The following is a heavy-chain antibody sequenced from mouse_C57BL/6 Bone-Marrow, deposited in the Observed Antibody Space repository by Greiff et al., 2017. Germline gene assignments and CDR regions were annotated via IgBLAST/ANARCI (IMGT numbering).Heavy chain of an antibody. V-gene: IGHV5-6*02. D-gene: IGHD2-3*01. Sequence: EVKLMESGGDLVKPGGSLKLSCAASGFTFSSYGMSWVRQTPDKRLEWVATISSGGSYTYYPDSVKGRFTISRDNAKNTLYLQMSSLKSEDTAMYYCASRRDDGYWAPFAYWGQGTQVTVSA. CDR1: GFTFSSYG. CDR2: ISSGGSYT. J-gene: IGHJ3*01. CDR3: ASRRDDGYWAPFAY.